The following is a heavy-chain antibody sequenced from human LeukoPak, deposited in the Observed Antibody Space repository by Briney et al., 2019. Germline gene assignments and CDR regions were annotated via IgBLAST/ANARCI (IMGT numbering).Heavy chain of an antibody. CDR3: ARGTGRPPNIYFDY. CDR1: GFTFSSYS. V-gene: IGHV3-21*01. D-gene: IGHD3-10*01. Sequence: PGGSLRLSCAASGFTFSSYSMNWVRQAPGKGLEWVSSISSSSSYIYYADSVKGRFTISRDNAKNSLYLQMNSLRAEDTAVYYCARGTGRPPNIYFDYWGQGTLVTVSS. CDR2: ISSSSSYI. J-gene: IGHJ4*02.